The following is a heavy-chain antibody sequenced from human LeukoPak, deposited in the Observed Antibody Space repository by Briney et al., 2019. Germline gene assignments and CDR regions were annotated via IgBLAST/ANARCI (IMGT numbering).Heavy chain of an antibody. CDR1: GYTLTELS. V-gene: IGHV1-24*01. CDR3: AGMYYYDSSGYYWNWFDP. CDR2: FDPEDGET. D-gene: IGHD3-22*01. J-gene: IGHJ5*02. Sequence: GASVKVSCKVSGYTLTELSMHWVRQAPGKGLEWMGGFDPEDGETIYAQKFQGRVTMTRDTSISTAYMELSRLRSDDTAVYYCAGMYYYDSSGYYWNWFDPWGQGTLVTVSS.